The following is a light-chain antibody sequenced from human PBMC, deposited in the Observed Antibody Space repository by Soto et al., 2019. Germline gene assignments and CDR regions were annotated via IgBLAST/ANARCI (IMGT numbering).Light chain of an antibody. V-gene: IGKV3-20*01. Sequence: EIELTQSPGTLSLSPGERATLSCRASQSVSSSYLAWYQQKPGQAPRLLIYGASSRATGIPDRFSGSGSGTDFTLTISRLEPEDFAVYYCQQYGSSLSTFGQGTRLEIK. CDR3: QQYGSSLST. CDR2: GAS. CDR1: QSVSSSY. J-gene: IGKJ5*01.